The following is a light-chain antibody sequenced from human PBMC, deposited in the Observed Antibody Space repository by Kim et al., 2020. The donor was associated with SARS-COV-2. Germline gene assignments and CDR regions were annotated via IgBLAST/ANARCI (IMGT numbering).Light chain of an antibody. CDR3: QVWDSRTVV. CDR1: NIENKN. J-gene: IGLJ2*01. V-gene: IGLV3-9*01. Sequence: SYELTQSLSVSVALGQTATIPCGGSNIENKNVHWYHQRPGQAPVLVMYRDKKRPSGIPERLSGSNSGNTATLTIGRVEAGDEGDYYCQVWDSRTVVFGGGTQLTVL. CDR2: RDK.